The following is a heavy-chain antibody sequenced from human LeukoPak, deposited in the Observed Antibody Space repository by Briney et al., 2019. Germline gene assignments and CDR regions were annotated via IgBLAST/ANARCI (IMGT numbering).Heavy chain of an antibody. CDR1: GVSISSGGYY. D-gene: IGHD3-3*01. CDR2: IYYSGST. Sequence: SETLSLTCTVSGVSISSGGYYWSWIRQHPGKGLEWIGYIYYSGSTYYNPSLKSLFTISVDTSKNQFSLKLSSVTAADTAVYYCARAQYYDSWSGYYIDYWGQGTLVTVPS. J-gene: IGHJ4*02. CDR3: ARAQYYDSWSGYYIDY. V-gene: IGHV4-31*01.